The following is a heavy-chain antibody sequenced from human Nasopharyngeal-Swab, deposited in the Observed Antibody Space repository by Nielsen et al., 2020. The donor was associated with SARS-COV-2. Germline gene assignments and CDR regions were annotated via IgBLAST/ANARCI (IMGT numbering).Heavy chain of an antibody. D-gene: IGHD3-9*01. CDR3: AKELLRYFDWLPFYYYHYGMDV. V-gene: IGHV3-30*18. Sequence: GESLKISCAASGFTFSSYGMHWVRQAPGKGPEWVAVISYDGSNKYYADSVKGRFTISRDNSKNTLYLQMNSLRAEDTAVYYCAKELLRYFDWLPFYYYHYGMDVWGQGTTVTVSS. CDR1: GFTFSSYG. CDR2: ISYDGSNK. J-gene: IGHJ6*02.